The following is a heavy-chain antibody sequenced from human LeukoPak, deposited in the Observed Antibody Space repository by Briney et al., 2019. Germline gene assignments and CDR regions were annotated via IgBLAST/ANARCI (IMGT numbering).Heavy chain of an antibody. D-gene: IGHD3-22*01. CDR3: AREEYYDTSASTNFDY. CDR2: INTNTGKP. J-gene: IGHJ4*02. CDR1: GYIFTNYA. Sequence: GASVKVSCKASGYIFTNYAINWVRQAPGQGLEWMGWINTNTGKPTYAQGFTGRFVFSLDTSASTAYLQISGLKAQDTAFYYCAREEYYDTSASTNFDYWGQGTLVTVSS. V-gene: IGHV7-4-1*02.